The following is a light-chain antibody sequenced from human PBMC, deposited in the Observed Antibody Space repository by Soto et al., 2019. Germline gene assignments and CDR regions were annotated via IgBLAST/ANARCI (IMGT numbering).Light chain of an antibody. J-gene: IGLJ2*01. Sequence: QSVLTQSPSASGTPGQRVNISCSGSSSNIGSNIVNWYQHLPGMAPKLLIDTNNQRPSGVPDRFSGSKSGTSASLAISGLQSEDEADYYCATWDDSLNGVLFGGGTKLTVL. CDR3: ATWDDSLNGVL. CDR1: SSNIGSNI. CDR2: TNN. V-gene: IGLV1-44*01.